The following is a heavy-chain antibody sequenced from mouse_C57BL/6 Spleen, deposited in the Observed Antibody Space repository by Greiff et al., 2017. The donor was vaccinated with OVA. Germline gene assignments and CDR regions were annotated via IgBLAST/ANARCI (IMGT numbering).Heavy chain of an antibody. CDR2: INPNNGGT. CDR3: ARMGRNYAMDY. V-gene: IGHV1-18*01. J-gene: IGHJ4*01. D-gene: IGHD4-1*01. CDR1: GYTFTDYN. Sequence: EVKLVESGPELVKPGASVKIPCKASGYTFTDYNMDWVKQSHGKSLEWIGDINPNNGGTIYNQKFKGKATLTVDKSSSTAYMELRSLTSEDTAVYYCARMGRNYAMDYWGQGTSVTVSS.